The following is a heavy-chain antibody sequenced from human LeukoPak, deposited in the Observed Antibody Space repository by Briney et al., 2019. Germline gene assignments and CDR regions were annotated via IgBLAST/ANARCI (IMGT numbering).Heavy chain of an antibody. D-gene: IGHD3-10*01. CDR2: ISAYNGNT. V-gene: IGHV1-18*04. CDR1: GYTFTNYY. J-gene: IGHJ5*02. Sequence: ASVKVSCKASGYTFTNYYVHWVRQAPGQGLEWMGWISAYNGNTNYAQKFQGRLTMTTDTSTSTAYMELRSLRSEDTAVYYCAREPHPYGSGKYNCFDPWGQGTLVTVSS. CDR3: AREPHPYGSGKYNCFDP.